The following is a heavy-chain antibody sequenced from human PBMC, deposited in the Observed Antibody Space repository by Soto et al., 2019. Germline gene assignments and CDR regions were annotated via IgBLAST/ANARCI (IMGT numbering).Heavy chain of an antibody. D-gene: IGHD3-22*01. CDR1: FSGYY. Sequence: FSGYYWTWIRQPPGTGLEWIGEINHSGSTNYNPSLKSRVTISVDKSKNQFSLKLSSVTAADTAVYYCATDVHYYDSSGYRLWFDYWGQGTLVTVSS. J-gene: IGHJ4*02. CDR3: ATDVHYYDSSGYRLWFDY. V-gene: IGHV4-34*01. CDR2: INHSGST.